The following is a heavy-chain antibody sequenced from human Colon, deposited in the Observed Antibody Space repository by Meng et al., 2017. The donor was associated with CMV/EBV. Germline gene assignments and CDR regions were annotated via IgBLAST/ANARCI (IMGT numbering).Heavy chain of an antibody. D-gene: IGHD2-2*01. CDR3: ARSKDIVIVEAAQAVFDI. V-gene: IGHV4-59*02. J-gene: IGHJ3*02. CDR2: IYYIGDT. CDR1: GGSVSNYF. Sequence: SETLSLTRSVSGGSVSNYFWSWIRQSPGRGLEWIGYIYYIGDTTYNPSLKSRVTMSIDTSKNQFSLKLTSMTAADTAVYYCARSKDIVIVEAAQAVFDIWGQGTMVTVSS.